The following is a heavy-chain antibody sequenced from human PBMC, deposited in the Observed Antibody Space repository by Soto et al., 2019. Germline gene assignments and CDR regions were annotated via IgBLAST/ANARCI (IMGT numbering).Heavy chain of an antibody. CDR1: GYTFTSYG. V-gene: IGHV1-18*01. J-gene: IGHJ4*02. CDR3: ARGSHSGGWYAPFDY. Sequence: ASVKVSCKASGYTFTSYGISWVRQAPGQGLEWMGWISAYNGNTNYAQKLQGRVTMTTDTSTSTAYMELRSLRSDDTAVYYCARGSHSGGWYAPFDYWGQGTLVTVSS. D-gene: IGHD6-19*01. CDR2: ISAYNGNT.